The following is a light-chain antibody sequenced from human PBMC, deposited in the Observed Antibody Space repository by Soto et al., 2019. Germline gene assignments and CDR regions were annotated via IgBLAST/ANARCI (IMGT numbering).Light chain of an antibody. Sequence: IVLTQSPGTLSLSPGERATLSCRASQSVSSSYLAWYQQKPGQAPRLLIYGASSRATGIPDRFSGSGSGTDFTLTISRLEPEDLAVYYCQQYGSSPLTFGGGTKVDIK. CDR3: QQYGSSPLT. V-gene: IGKV3-20*01. CDR1: QSVSSSY. J-gene: IGKJ4*01. CDR2: GAS.